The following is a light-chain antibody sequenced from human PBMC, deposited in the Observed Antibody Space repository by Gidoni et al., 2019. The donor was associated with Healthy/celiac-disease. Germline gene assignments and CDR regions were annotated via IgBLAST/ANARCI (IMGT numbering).Light chain of an antibody. CDR2: AAS. J-gene: IGKJ5*01. V-gene: IGKV1-39*01. CDR3: QQSYSTPIT. CDR1: QSISSY. Sequence: DTQMTQSPSSLSASVGDRVTITCRASQSISSYLNCYQQKPGKAPKLLIYAASSLQRGVPSRFSGSGSGTDFTLTISSLQPEDFATYYCQQSYSTPITFGQGTRLEIK.